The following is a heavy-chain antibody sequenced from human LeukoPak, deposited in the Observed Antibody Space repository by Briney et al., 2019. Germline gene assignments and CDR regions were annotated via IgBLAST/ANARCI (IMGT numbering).Heavy chain of an antibody. CDR3: ARSSIAAAGPFDI. CDR2: IYSGGST. V-gene: IGHV3-66*01. Sequence: GGSLRLSCAASGFTVSSNYMSWVRQAPGKGLERVSVIYSGGSTYYADSVKGRFSISRDNSKNTLYLQMNSLRAEDTAVYYCARSSIAAAGPFDIWGQGTMVTVSS. D-gene: IGHD6-25*01. J-gene: IGHJ3*02. CDR1: GFTVSSNY.